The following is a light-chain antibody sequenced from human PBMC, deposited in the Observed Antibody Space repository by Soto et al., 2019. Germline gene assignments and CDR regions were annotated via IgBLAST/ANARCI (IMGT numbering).Light chain of an antibody. CDR2: SNT. CDR1: YSSIGSNT. V-gene: IGLV1-44*01. CDR3: AAWDDSLNSPV. Sequence: QLVLTQPPSASGTPGQRVTISCSGSYSSIGSNTVNWYQQLPGTAPKLLIYSNTERPSGVPARFSGSKSGTSASLAIGGLQSEDEADYYCAAWDDSLNSPVFGGGTKVTVL. J-gene: IGLJ3*02.